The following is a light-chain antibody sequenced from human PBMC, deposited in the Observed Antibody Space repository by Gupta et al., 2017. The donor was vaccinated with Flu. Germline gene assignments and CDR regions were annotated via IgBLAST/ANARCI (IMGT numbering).Light chain of an antibody. CDR2: AAS. CDR3: LQHNLEPPT. CDR1: QGIRND. J-gene: IGKJ2*01. V-gene: IGKV1-17*01. Sequence: GDRVTITCRASQGIRNDLAWYQQRPGKAPNRLIYAASTLQGGVPARFSGRGSGTVFTLTITSLQPEDVATYYCLQHNLEPPTFGQGTKLDI.